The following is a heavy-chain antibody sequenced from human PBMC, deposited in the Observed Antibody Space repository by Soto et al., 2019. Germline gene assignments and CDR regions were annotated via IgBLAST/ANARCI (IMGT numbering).Heavy chain of an antibody. V-gene: IGHV1-2*02. CDR1: GYTFTGYY. J-gene: IGHJ4*02. CDR3: ARGSYYFDY. Sequence: ASVKVSCKASGYTFTGYYMHWVRQAPGQGLEWMGWINPNSGGTNYAQKFQGRVTMTRXXXXXXAXMKLXXXXSDDTAVYYCARGSYYFDYWGQGTLVTVSS. CDR2: INPNSGGT. D-gene: IGHD3-10*01.